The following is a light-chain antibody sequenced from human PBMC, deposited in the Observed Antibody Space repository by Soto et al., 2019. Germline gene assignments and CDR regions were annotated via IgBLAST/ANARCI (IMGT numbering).Light chain of an antibody. CDR1: QSVSPW. CDR2: QAS. Sequence: DIHMTQSPSTLSASVRDRVTITCRASQSVSPWLDWYQQKPGKAPRLLIYQASTLQSGVPSRFSGSGAGTEFTLSISSLQADDFATYYCQQYHNYPYTFCHGTKLEV. J-gene: IGKJ2*01. V-gene: IGKV1-5*03. CDR3: QQYHNYPYT.